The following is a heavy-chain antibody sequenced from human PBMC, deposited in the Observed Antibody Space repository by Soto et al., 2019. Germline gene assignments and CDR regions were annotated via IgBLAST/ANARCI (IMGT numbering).Heavy chain of an antibody. Sequence: ASVKVSCKASGYTFTRYTMNWVRQAPGQRLEWMGWVNPDNGNTKSSQKFQDRVIITRDTSASTAYMDLSSLRSEDTAVYYCARGIATGQLDPWGQGTLVTVSS. J-gene: IGHJ5*02. CDR3: ARGIATGQLDP. V-gene: IGHV1-3*01. CDR2: VNPDNGNT. D-gene: IGHD2-15*01. CDR1: GYTFTRYT.